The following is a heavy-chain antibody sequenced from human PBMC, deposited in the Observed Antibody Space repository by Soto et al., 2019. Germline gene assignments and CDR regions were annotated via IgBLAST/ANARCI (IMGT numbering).Heavy chain of an antibody. CDR2: IYHSGST. Sequence: PSETLSLTCAVSGYSISSGYYCGWIRQPPGKGLEWIGCIYHSGSTYYNPSLKSRVTLSVDTSKNQFSLKLSSVTAADTAVYYCARNDYGDYEAPYFNWFDPWGQGTLVTVSS. J-gene: IGHJ5*02. V-gene: IGHV4-38-2*01. CDR3: ARNDYGDYEAPYFNWFDP. CDR1: GYSISSGYY. D-gene: IGHD4-17*01.